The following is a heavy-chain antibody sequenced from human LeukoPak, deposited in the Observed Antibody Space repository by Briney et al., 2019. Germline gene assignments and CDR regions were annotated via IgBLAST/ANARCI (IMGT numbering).Heavy chain of an antibody. CDR3: ARGRSSMVRGYYYYYMDV. V-gene: IGHV4-59*01. CDR2: IYYSGST. J-gene: IGHJ6*03. D-gene: IGHD3-10*01. CDR1: GGSISSYY. Sequence: PSETLSLTCTVSGGSISSYYWSWIRQPPGKGLEWIGYIYYSGSTNYNPSLKSRVTISVDTSKNPFFLKLSSVTAADTAVYYCARGRSSMVRGYYYYYMDVWGKGTTVTISS.